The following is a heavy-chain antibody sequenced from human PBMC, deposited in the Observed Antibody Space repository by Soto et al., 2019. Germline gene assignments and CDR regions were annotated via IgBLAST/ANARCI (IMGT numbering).Heavy chain of an antibody. J-gene: IGHJ4*02. V-gene: IGHV4-30-4*01. CDR1: GGSISSGDYY. CDR3: ARDPNSGYDHDPPPYFDY. CDR2: IYYSGST. D-gene: IGHD5-12*01. Sequence: QVQLQESGPGLVKPSQTLSLTCTVSGGSISSGDYYWSWIRQPPGKGLEWIGYIYYSGSTYYNPSLKSRVTISVDTSKNQFSLKLSSVTAADTAVYYCARDPNSGYDHDPPPYFDYWGQGTLVTVSS.